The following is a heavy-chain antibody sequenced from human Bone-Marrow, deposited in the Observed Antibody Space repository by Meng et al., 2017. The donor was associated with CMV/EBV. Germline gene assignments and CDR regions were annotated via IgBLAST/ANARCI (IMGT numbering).Heavy chain of an antibody. V-gene: IGHV4-34*01. CDR3: ARARRYYDFWSGSGPTD. CDR2: INHSGST. D-gene: IGHD3-3*01. J-gene: IGHJ4*02. CDR1: GGSLSDYY. Sequence: SETLSLTCAVYGGSLSDYYYSWIRQPPGKGLEWIGEINHSGSTDYNPSLKSRATISVDTSKNQFSLKLTSVTAADTAVYYCARARRYYDFWSGSGPTDWGQGTLVTVSS.